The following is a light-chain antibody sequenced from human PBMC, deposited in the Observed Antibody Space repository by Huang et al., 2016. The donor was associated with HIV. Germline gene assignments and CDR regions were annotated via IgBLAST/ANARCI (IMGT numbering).Light chain of an antibody. CDR1: QGISSD. CDR3: QQYYTYPRT. Sequence: AIRITQSPSSLSASTGDRVTITCRASQGISSDLAWYQQEPGRAPRLLIYAASTLQIGVPSMFSGSGSGADFTLTISGLQSEDFATYYCQQYYTYPRTFGQGTKLEIK. V-gene: IGKV1-8*01. J-gene: IGKJ1*01. CDR2: AAS.